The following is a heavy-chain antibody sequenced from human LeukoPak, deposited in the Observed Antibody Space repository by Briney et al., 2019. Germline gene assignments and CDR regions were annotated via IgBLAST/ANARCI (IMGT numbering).Heavy chain of an antibody. CDR1: GFTVSTNY. V-gene: IGHV3-53*01. D-gene: IGHD5-24*01. CDR3: VRMAANYYGMDV. J-gene: IGHJ6*02. Sequence: GGTLRLSCAASGFTVSTNYMSWVRQTPVKGLEWVSVIYSSGGTYYTDSVKGRFTVSRDSSKNTLYVQMNSLRDDDTAVYYCVRMAANYYGMDVWGQGTTVTVSS. CDR2: IYSSGGT.